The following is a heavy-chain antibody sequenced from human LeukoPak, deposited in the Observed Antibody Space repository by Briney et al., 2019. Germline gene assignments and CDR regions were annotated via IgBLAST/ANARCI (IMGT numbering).Heavy chain of an antibody. J-gene: IGHJ4*02. Sequence: ASVKVSCKASGYTFTSYDINWVRQATGQGLEWMGWMNPNSGNTGYVQKFQGRVTITRNTSISTAYMELSSLRSEDTAVYYCARRSEGYSYGRVFDYWGQGTLVTVSS. D-gene: IGHD5-18*01. CDR3: ARRSEGYSYGRVFDY. V-gene: IGHV1-8*03. CDR1: GYTFTSYD. CDR2: MNPNSGNT.